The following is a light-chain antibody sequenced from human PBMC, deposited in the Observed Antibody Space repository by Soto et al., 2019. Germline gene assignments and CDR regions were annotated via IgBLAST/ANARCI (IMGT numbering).Light chain of an antibody. CDR2: GAS. J-gene: IGKJ1*01. Sequence: ETVMKQSPGTLSLSPCERATLSASASESVSSRNLAWYQQKPGQAPMLLIYGASIRATGIPDRFSGSGSGTDFTLTISRLEPEDFAVYYCQQYGSSSGTFGQGTKVDTK. V-gene: IGKV3-20*01. CDR3: QQYGSSSGT. CDR1: ESVSSRN.